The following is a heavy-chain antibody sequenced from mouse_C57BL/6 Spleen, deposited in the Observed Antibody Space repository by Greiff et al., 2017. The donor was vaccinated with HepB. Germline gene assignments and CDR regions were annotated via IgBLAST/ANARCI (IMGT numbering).Heavy chain of an antibody. D-gene: IGHD2-3*01. CDR3: ARAYDGYYIED. J-gene: IGHJ1*03. Sequence: VQLQQSGPVLVKPGASLKMSCAASGYTFTDYSMYWVKQSHGKSLEWIGVINPYNGGTSYNQKFKGKDTLTVDKSSNTAYMELNSLTSEDSAVYYCARAYDGYYIEDWGTGTTVTVSS. CDR1: GYTFTDYS. V-gene: IGHV1-19*01. CDR2: INPYNGGT.